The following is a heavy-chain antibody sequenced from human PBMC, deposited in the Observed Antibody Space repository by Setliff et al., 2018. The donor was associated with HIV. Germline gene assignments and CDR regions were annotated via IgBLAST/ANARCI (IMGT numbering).Heavy chain of an antibody. V-gene: IGHV4-61*09. CDR2: IYSTDTT. Sequence: SETLSLTCTVSGDSISSGSYYWTWIRQSAGKGLEWIGHIYSTDTTNYNPSLENRVTISVDTSKNQFSLKLRSVTAADTAVYYCARDRGYCDNISCQEWFDSWGQGTLGTSPQ. CDR3: ARDRGYCDNISCQEWFDS. J-gene: IGHJ5*01. D-gene: IGHD2-2*01. CDR1: GDSISSGSYY.